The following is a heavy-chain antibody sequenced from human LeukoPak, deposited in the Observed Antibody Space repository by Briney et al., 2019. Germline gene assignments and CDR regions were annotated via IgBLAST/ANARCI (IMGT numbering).Heavy chain of an antibody. V-gene: IGHV4-59*06. J-gene: IGHJ4*02. CDR1: GGSISSYY. CDR3: ARDRLGSGYSGYDTYYFDY. Sequence: KPSETLSLTCTVSGGSISSYYWSWIRQHPGKGLEWIGYIYYSGSTYYNPSLKSRVTISVDTSKNQFSLKLSSVTAADTAVYYCARDRLGSGYSGYDTYYFDYWGQGTLVTVSS. D-gene: IGHD5-12*01. CDR2: IYYSGST.